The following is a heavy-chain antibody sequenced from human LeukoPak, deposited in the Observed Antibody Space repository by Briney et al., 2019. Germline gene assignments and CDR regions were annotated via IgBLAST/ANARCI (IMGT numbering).Heavy chain of an antibody. J-gene: IGHJ4*02. CDR2: ISGSGGST. CDR3: AKEGYDSSGLSYEFDY. CDR1: GFTFSSYA. D-gene: IGHD3-22*01. V-gene: IGHV3-23*01. Sequence: GGSLRLSCAASGFTFSSYAMSWVRQAPGKGLEWVSAISGSGGSTYYADSVKGRFTISRDNSKNTLYLQMNSLRAEDTAVYYGAKEGYDSSGLSYEFDYWGQGTLVTVSS.